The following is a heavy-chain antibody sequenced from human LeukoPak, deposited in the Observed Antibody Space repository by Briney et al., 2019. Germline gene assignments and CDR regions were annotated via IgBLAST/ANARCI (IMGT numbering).Heavy chain of an antibody. J-gene: IGHJ4*02. CDR3: ARGRPHGNDY. D-gene: IGHD4-23*01. CDR2: ICDSSSHI. CDR1: GFTFSAYG. V-gene: IGHV3-48*01. Sequence: GGSLRLSCTASGFTFSAYGMNWVRQAPGKGLEWGSYICDSSSHIYYAGSVRGRFTISRDNAKNSLYLQLNSLRVEDTAVYYCARGRPHGNDYWGQGTLVTVSS.